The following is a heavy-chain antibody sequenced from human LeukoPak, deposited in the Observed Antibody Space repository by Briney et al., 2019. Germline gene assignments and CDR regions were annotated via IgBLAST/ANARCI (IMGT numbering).Heavy chain of an antibody. CDR1: GYTFTGYY. CDR2: INPNSGGT. D-gene: IGHD3-10*01. J-gene: IGHJ4*02. CDR3: ARDKDGSGSYNLDY. V-gene: IGHV1-2*02. Sequence: ASVKVSCKASGYTFTGYYMHWVRRAPGQGLEWMGWINPNSGGTNYAQKFQGRVTMTRDTSISTAYMELSRLRSDDTAVYYCARDKDGSGSYNLDYWGQGTLVTVSS.